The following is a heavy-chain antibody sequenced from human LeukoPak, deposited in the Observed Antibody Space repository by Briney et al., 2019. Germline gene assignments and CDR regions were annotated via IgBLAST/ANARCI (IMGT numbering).Heavy chain of an antibody. CDR3: ARVVTTFTTLLRAGYFYL. Sequence: GESLKISCKASGYTFNSHWIVWVRQMPAKGLVWMGVISPGDSDTRYSPSFQGQVTISADKSISTAYLLWTSLKASDTAMYYCARVVTTFTTLLRAGYFYLWGSGTLVSVST. CDR1: GYTFNSHW. J-gene: IGHJ2*01. V-gene: IGHV5-51*01. CDR2: ISPGDSDT. D-gene: IGHD4-11*01.